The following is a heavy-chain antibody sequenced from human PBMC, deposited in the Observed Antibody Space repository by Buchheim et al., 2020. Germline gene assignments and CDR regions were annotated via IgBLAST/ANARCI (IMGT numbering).Heavy chain of an antibody. Sequence: VQLVESGGGLVQPGGSLRLSCAASGFTFSSYGMHWVRQAPGKGLEWVAVISYDGSNKYYADSVKGRFTISRDNSKNTLYLQMNSLRAEDTAVYYCAKDLGYCSSTSCYAYYYYGMDVWGQGTT. V-gene: IGHV3-30*18. CDR3: AKDLGYCSSTSCYAYYYYGMDV. CDR1: GFTFSSYG. D-gene: IGHD2-2*01. J-gene: IGHJ6*02. CDR2: ISYDGSNK.